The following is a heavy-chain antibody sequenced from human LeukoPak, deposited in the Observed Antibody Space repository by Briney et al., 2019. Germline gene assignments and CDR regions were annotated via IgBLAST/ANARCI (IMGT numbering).Heavy chain of an antibody. CDR1: GFTFDDYA. CDR2: ISGDGGST. Sequence: GGSLRLSCAASGFTFDDYAMHWVRQAPGTGLEWVSLISGDGGSTYYADSVKGRFTISRDNSKNSLYLQMNSLRTEDTALYYCALLTGGYYDSSGYYRVFDYWGQGTLVTVSS. CDR3: ALLTGGYYDSSGYYRVFDY. D-gene: IGHD3-22*01. V-gene: IGHV3-43*02. J-gene: IGHJ4*02.